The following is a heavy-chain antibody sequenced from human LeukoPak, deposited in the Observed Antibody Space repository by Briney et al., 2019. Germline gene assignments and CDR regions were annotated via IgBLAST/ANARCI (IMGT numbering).Heavy chain of an antibody. J-gene: IGHJ4*02. CDR3: ATQIAAAGPGFDY. Sequence: GGSLRLSCAASGFTFSSYAMSWVRQAPGKGLEWVSAISGSGGSKYYADSVKGRFTISRDNSKNTLYLQMNSLRAEDTAVYYCATQIAAAGPGFDYWGQGTLVTVSS. D-gene: IGHD6-13*01. CDR1: GFTFSSYA. CDR2: ISGSGGSK. V-gene: IGHV3-23*01.